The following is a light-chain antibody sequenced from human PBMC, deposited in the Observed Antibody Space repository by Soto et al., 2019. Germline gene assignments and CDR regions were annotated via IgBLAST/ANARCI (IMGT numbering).Light chain of an antibody. CDR2: AAS. V-gene: IGKV1-39*01. J-gene: IGKJ1*01. CDR1: QSISSY. Sequence: DIQMTQSPSSLSASVGDRVTITCRASQSISSYLNWYQQKPGKAPKLLIYAASSLRSGVPSRFSGSGSGTDFTLTISSLHPEDFAAYYCQQSYSTPWTFGQGTKVDIK. CDR3: QQSYSTPWT.